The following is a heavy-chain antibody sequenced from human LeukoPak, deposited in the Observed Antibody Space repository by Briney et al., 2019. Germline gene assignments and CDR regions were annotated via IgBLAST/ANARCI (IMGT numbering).Heavy chain of an antibody. V-gene: IGHV1-18*01. CDR3: ARGTAGPSDY. CDR1: GYTFTSYG. CDR2: ISAYNGNT. Sequence: GASVKVSCKASGYTFTSYGFSWVRQAPGQGLEWMGWISAYNGNTRYAQNLQGRVTMTTDSSSSTTYMELRNLRSDDTAVYYCARGTAGPSDYWGQGTLVTVSS. J-gene: IGHJ4*02. D-gene: IGHD1-1*01.